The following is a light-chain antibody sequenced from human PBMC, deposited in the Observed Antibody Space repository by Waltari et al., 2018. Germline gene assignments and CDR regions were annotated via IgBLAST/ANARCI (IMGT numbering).Light chain of an antibody. CDR3: QQRRNWPPT. CDR1: QSVSSS. V-gene: IGKV3-11*01. Sequence: IVLTQSPATLSLSLGGRASLSYRASQSVSSSFTWYQQKPGQAPRLLIYDASYRATAIPARCSGRAAGTAFILTNSCLRPVDFSVYDCQQRRNWPPTFGQGTRLEIK. CDR2: DAS. J-gene: IGKJ5*01.